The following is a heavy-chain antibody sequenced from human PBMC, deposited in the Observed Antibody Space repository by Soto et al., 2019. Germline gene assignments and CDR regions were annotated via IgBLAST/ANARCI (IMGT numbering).Heavy chain of an antibody. Sequence: QVQLVESGGGLVKPGGSLRLSCAASGFTFSDYYMSWIRQAPGKGLEWVSYISSSGSTIYYADSVKGRFTISRDNAKNSLYLQMNSLRVEDTAVYYCATRERIAARPDYYYGMDVWGQGTTVTVSS. V-gene: IGHV3-11*01. CDR2: ISSSGSTI. CDR3: ATRERIAARPDYYYGMDV. D-gene: IGHD6-6*01. J-gene: IGHJ6*02. CDR1: GFTFSDYY.